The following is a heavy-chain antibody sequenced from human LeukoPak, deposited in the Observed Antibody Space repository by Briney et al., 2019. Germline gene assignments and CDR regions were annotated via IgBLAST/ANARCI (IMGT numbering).Heavy chain of an antibody. CDR3: AKLFYSGYYNGYSPIDY. CDR1: GFTFSSYA. V-gene: IGHV3-23*01. CDR2: ISAGGDST. J-gene: IGHJ4*02. D-gene: IGHD3-3*01. Sequence: GGSLRLSCAASGFTFSSYAMSWVRQAPGKGLEWVSGISAGGDSTYYADSVKGRITISRDNSKNTLYLQMNRLRAEDTAVYYCAKLFYSGYYNGYSPIDYWGQGTLVTVSS.